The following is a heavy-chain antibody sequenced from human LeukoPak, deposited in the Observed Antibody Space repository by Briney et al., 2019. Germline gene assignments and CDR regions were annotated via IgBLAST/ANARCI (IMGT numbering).Heavy chain of an antibody. Sequence: SVKVSCKASGGTFSSYAISWVRQAPGQGLEWMGGIIPAFGSAIYAQKFQGRVTITTDDSSTTAYMELSSLRSDDTAVYFCASKPKVKEYLYDPSFDFWGQGTLVTVSS. CDR3: ASKPKVKEYLYDPSFDF. CDR2: IIPAFGSA. V-gene: IGHV1-69*05. J-gene: IGHJ4*02. D-gene: IGHD2/OR15-2a*01. CDR1: GGTFSSYA.